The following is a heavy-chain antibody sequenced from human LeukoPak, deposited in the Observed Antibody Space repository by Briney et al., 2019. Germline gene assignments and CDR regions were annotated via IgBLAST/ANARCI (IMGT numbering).Heavy chain of an antibody. Sequence: GGSLRLSCAASGFTFSSYGMHWVRQAPGKGLEWVAVIWYDGSNKYYADSVKGRFTISRDNPKNTLYLQMNSLRAEDTAVYYCVPYCSSTSCVFDYWGQGTLVTVSS. J-gene: IGHJ4*02. CDR3: VPYCSSTSCVFDY. CDR1: GFTFSSYG. V-gene: IGHV3-33*08. D-gene: IGHD2-2*01. CDR2: IWYDGSNK.